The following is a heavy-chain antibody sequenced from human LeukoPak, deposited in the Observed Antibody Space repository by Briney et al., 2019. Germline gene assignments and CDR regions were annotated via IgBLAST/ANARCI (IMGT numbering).Heavy chain of an antibody. CDR1: GGSFSGYY. V-gene: IGHV4-34*01. J-gene: IGHJ3*02. CDR2: INHSGST. CDR3: ARGLRATAGAFDI. Sequence: PSETLSLTCAVYGGSFSGYYWSWLRQPPGKGLEWIGEINHSGSTNYNPSLTSGGTISVETSKNQFSLKLSSVTAADTAVYYCARGLRATAGAFDIWGQGTMVTVSS.